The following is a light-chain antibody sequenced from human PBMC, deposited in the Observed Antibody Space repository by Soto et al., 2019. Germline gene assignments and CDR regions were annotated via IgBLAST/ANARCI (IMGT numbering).Light chain of an antibody. V-gene: IGKV3-11*01. CDR3: QLRGGSLT. J-gene: IGKJ4*01. CDR1: QSVSSY. CDR2: DAS. Sequence: EIVLTQSPATLSLSPGERATLSCRASQSVSSYLAWYQKKPGQAPRLLIYDASNRATGIPARFSGSGSGTDFTLTIISLEPEDFAVYYCQLRGGSLTFGGGTKGDIK.